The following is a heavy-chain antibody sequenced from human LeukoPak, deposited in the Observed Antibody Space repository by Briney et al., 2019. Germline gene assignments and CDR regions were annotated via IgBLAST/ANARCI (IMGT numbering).Heavy chain of an antibody. CDR1: GFTFSSYE. V-gene: IGHV3-48*03. J-gene: IGHJ6*04. D-gene: IGHD3-10*01. Sequence: GGSLRLSRAASGFTFSSYEMNWVRQAPGKGLEWVSYISSSGSTIYYADSVKGRFTISRDNAKNSLYLQMNSLRAEDTAVYYYARDMGYYGSGSYGYGMDVWGKGTTVTVSS. CDR3: ARDMGYYGSGSYGYGMDV. CDR2: ISSSGSTI.